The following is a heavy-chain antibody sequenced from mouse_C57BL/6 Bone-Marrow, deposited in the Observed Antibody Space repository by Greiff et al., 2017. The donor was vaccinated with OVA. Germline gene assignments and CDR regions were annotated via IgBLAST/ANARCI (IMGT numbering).Heavy chain of an antibody. J-gene: IGHJ3*01. CDR2: INPNNGGT. D-gene: IGHD2-1*01. CDR3: AREGRFYGNYVAY. V-gene: IGHV1-26*01. CDR1: GYTFTDYY. Sequence: EVQLQQSGPELVKPGASVKLSCKASGYTFTDYYMNWVKQSPGKSLEWIGDINPNNGGTSYNQKFKGKGTLTVDKSSSTAYMELRSLTSEDSAVYYCAREGRFYGNYVAYWGQGTLVTVSA.